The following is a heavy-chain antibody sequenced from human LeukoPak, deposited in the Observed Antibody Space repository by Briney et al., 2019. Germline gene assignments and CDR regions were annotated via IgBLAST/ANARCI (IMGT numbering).Heavy chain of an antibody. D-gene: IGHD1-14*01. V-gene: IGHV3-11*01. CDR2: ISSSGSTI. Sequence: GGSLRLSCAASGFTLSDYYMSWIRQAPGKGLEWVSYISSSGSTIYYADSVKGRFTISRDNAKNSLYLQMNSLRAEDTAVYYCATEPRPLKKTFDYWGQGTLVTVSS. CDR3: ATEPRPLKKTFDY. J-gene: IGHJ4*02. CDR1: GFTLSDYY.